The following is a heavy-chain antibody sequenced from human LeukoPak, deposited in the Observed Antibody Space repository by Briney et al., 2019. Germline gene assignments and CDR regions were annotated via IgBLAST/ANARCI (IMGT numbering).Heavy chain of an antibody. V-gene: IGHV4-34*01. Sequence: SETLSLTCAVYGGSFSGYYWSWIRQPPGKGLEWIGEINHSGSTNYIPSLKSRVTTSVDTSKNQFSLKLSSVIAADTAVYYCASGAVAGTVDYWGQGTLVTVSS. CDR3: ASGAVAGTVDY. J-gene: IGHJ4*02. D-gene: IGHD6-19*01. CDR1: GGSFSGYY. CDR2: INHSGST.